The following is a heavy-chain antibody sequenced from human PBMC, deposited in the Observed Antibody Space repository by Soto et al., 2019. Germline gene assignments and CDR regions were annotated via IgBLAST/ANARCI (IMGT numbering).Heavy chain of an antibody. CDR3: ARDQWYSPGDY. J-gene: IGHJ4*02. CDR1: GFTFSSYG. CDR2: IWYDGSNK. V-gene: IGHV3-33*01. D-gene: IGHD2-8*01. Sequence: QVQLVESGGGVVHPGRSLRLSCAASGFTFSSYGMHRVRQAPGKGLEWVAVIWYDGSNKYYADSVTGRFTISRDNSKNTLYLQMNSLRAEDTAVYYCARDQWYSPGDYWGQGTLVTVSS.